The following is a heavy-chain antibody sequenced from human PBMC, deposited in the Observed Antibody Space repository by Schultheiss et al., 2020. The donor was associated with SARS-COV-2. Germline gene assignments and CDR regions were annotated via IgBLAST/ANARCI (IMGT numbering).Heavy chain of an antibody. J-gene: IGHJ3*02. V-gene: IGHV3-9*01. CDR3: AREAWIQLWLRSAFDI. CDR1: GFTFDDYA. D-gene: IGHD5-18*01. CDR2: INWNSGNI. Sequence: SLKISCAASGFTFDDYAMHWVRQAPGKGLEWVSVINWNSGNIGYAESVKGRFTISRDNSKNTLYLQMNSLRAEDTAVYYCAREAWIQLWLRSAFDIWGQGTMVTVSS.